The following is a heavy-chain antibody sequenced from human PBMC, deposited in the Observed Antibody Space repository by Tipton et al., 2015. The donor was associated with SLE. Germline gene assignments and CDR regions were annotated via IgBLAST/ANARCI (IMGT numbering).Heavy chain of an antibody. Sequence: QVQLVQSGAEVKKPGAAVKVSCKTSGYTFTSYSISWVRQAPGQGLEWMGWINVYNGNTKYAQSLQGRVTMTTDTSTRTAYMELKNLRSDDTAVYYCARETSQLLWFGGTGSEYNWFDPWGQGTLVTVSS. CDR3: ARETSQLLWFGGTGSEYNWFDP. J-gene: IGHJ5*02. CDR1: GYTFTSYS. V-gene: IGHV1-18*01. D-gene: IGHD3-10*01. CDR2: INVYNGNT.